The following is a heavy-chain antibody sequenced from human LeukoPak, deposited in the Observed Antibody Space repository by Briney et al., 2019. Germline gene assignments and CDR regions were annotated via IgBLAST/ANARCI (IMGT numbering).Heavy chain of an antibody. J-gene: IGHJ2*01. CDR2: IYYSGST. V-gene: IGHV4-39*07. CDR3: ARPTVTYWYFDL. D-gene: IGHD4-17*01. CDR1: GGSISSSSYY. Sequence: SETLSLTCTVSGGSISSSSYYWGWIRQPPGKGLEWIGSIYYSGSTYYNPSLKSRVTISVDTSKNQFSLKLSSVTAADTAVYYCARPTVTYWYFDLWGRGTLVTVSS.